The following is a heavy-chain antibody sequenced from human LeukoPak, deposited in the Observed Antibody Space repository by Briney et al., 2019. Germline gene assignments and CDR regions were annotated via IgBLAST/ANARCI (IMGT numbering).Heavy chain of an antibody. CDR3: ARGPGMVRGVITPP. V-gene: IGHV4-34*01. J-gene: IGHJ4*02. CDR1: GFTVSSNY. Sequence: GSLRLSCAASGFTVSSNYMSWIRQPPGKGLEWIGEINHSGSTNYNPSLKSRVTISVDTSKNQVSLKLSSVTAADTAVYYCARGPGMVRGVITPPWGQGTLVTVSS. D-gene: IGHD3-10*01. CDR2: INHSGST.